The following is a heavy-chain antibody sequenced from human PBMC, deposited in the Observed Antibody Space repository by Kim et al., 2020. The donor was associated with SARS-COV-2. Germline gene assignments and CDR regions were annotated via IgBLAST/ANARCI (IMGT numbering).Heavy chain of an antibody. Sequence: LKSRVIISLDTSKNQFSLELSSVTAADTAVYYCARGSGTPAAIRGRAFDIWGQGTMVTVSS. J-gene: IGHJ3*02. D-gene: IGHD2-2*01. V-gene: IGHV4-31*02. CDR3: ARGSGTPAAIRGRAFDI.